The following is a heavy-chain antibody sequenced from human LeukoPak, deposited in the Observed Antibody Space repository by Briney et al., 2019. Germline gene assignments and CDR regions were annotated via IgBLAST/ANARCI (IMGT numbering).Heavy chain of an antibody. J-gene: IGHJ4*02. CDR3: ARLSATMIVAE. V-gene: IGHV4-39*01. CDR1: GGSISSSSYY. Sequence: PSETLSLTCTVSGGSISSSSYYWGWIRQPPGKGLEWIGSIYYSGSTYYNPSLKSRVTISVDTSKNQFSLKLSSVTAADTAVYYCARLSATMIVAEWGQGTLVTVSS. CDR2: IYYSGST. D-gene: IGHD3-22*01.